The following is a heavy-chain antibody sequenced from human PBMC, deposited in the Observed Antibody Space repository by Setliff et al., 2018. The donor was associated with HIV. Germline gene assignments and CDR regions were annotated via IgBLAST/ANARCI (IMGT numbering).Heavy chain of an antibody. CDR3: ARDPTAPSITIFGVVGATYWFDP. CDR1: GFPFINYH. V-gene: IGHV1-69*13. D-gene: IGHD3-3*01. CDR2: SIPIYGTA. J-gene: IGHJ5*02. Sequence: SVKVSCKASGFPFINYHISWVRQAPGQGLEWMGGSIPIYGTANYAQKFQGRVTITADESTSTAYMELSSLRSEDTAVYYCARDPTAPSITIFGVVGATYWFDPWGQGTQVTVSS.